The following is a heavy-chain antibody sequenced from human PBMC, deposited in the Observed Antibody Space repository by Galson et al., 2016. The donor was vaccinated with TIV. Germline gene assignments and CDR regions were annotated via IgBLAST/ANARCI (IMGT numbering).Heavy chain of an antibody. CDR3: ARASSSGWDNGDDAFDK. J-gene: IGHJ3*02. CDR2: IYSSGTT. D-gene: IGHD6-19*01. CDR1: GGSISSYY. Sequence: SETLSLTCSVSGGSISSYYWSWIRQPAGKGLEWIGRIYSSGTTNYNPSLQSRVAISVDTSRNQFSLKLSSVTAADTAVYYCARASSSGWDNGDDAFDKWGQGTMVTVSS. V-gene: IGHV4-4*07.